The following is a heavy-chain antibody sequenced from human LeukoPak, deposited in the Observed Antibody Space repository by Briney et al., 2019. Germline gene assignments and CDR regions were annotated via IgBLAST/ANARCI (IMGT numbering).Heavy chain of an antibody. V-gene: IGHV3-21*01. CDR1: GFTFSSYS. D-gene: IGHD1/OR15-1a*01. CDR3: STSLQGAGTHAFDI. CDR2: ISSSSSYI. Sequence: GGSLRLSCAASGFTFSSYSMNWVRQAPGKGLEWVSSISSSSSYIYYADSVRGRFTISRDNAKNSLYLQMNSLRAEDHAVYYASTSLQGAGTHAFDIWGQGTMVTVSS. J-gene: IGHJ3*02.